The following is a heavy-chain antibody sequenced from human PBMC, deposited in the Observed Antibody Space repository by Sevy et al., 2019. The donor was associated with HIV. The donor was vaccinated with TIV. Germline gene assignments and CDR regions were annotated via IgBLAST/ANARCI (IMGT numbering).Heavy chain of an antibody. V-gene: IGHV3-30*04. Sequence: GGSLRLSCAASGFTFSSYAMHWVRQAPGKGLEWVAVISYDGSNKYYADSVKGRLTISRDNSKNTLYLQMNSLRAEDTAVYYCARDGGYYVWGSYRFFDYWGQGTLVTVSS. D-gene: IGHD3-16*02. J-gene: IGHJ4*02. CDR1: GFTFSSYA. CDR2: ISYDGSNK. CDR3: ARDGGYYVWGSYRFFDY.